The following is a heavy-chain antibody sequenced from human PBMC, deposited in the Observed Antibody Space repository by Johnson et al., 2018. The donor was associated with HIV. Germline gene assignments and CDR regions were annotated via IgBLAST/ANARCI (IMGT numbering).Heavy chain of an antibody. CDR3: AKDKAVVTALYDAFDI. Sequence: QVQLVESGGGVVQPGRSLRLSCAASGFTFSNYPMHWVRQAPGKGLEWVAVISFDGSNKYYADSVKGRFTISRDNSKNTLYLQMNSLRAEDTAVYYCAKDKAVVTALYDAFDIWGQGTMVTVSS. V-gene: IGHV3-30*04. CDR2: ISFDGSNK. D-gene: IGHD2-21*02. CDR1: GFTFSNYP. J-gene: IGHJ3*02.